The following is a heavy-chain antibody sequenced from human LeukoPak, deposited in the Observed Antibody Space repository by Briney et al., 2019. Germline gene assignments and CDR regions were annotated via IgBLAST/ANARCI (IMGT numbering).Heavy chain of an antibody. CDR2: IKKDGSEK. J-gene: IGHJ4*02. CDR1: GFTFSSYG. Sequence: PGGSLRLSCAASGFTFSSYGMSWVRQAPGKGLEWVANIKKDGSEKFYVESVKGRFTISRDNARNSLFLQMNSLRAEDTAIYFCARDGAARGSGSFGDWGQGTLVTVSS. V-gene: IGHV3-7*03. CDR3: ARDGAARGSGSFGD. D-gene: IGHD3-10*01.